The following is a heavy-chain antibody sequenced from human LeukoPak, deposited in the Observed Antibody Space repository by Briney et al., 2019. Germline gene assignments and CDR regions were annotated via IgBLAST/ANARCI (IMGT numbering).Heavy chain of an antibody. CDR2: ISSSGSPI. J-gene: IGHJ5*02. V-gene: IGHV3-48*03. CDR1: GFSFRSYE. Sequence: GGSLRLSCAASGFSFRSYEMNWVRQAPGKGLEWVSYISSSGSPIYYADSVKGRFAISRDNARNSLFLQMNSLRVEDTAVYYCAPRWFDPWGQGTLVTVSS. CDR3: APRWFDP.